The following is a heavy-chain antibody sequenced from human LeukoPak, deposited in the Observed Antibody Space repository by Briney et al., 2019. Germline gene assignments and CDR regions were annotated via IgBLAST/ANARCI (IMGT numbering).Heavy chain of an antibody. D-gene: IGHD1-26*01. V-gene: IGHV3-21*01. J-gene: IGHJ5*02. CDR1: GLTLRNYK. CDR3: AGDSDAWSNWFDT. Sequence: GGSLRLSCEASGLTLRNYKLNWVRQAPGKGLEWVSSIDSSSRFIYYADSVKGRFTISRDNAKNSLRLQMNSLRAEDTAVYYCAGDSDAWSNWFDTWGQGTLVTVSS. CDR2: IDSSSRFI.